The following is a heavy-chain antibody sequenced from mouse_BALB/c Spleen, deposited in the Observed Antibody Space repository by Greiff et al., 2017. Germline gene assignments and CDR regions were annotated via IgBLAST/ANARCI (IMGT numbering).Heavy chain of an antibody. Sequence: VQLQQSGPGLVQPSQSLSITCTVSGFSLTSYGVHWVRQSPGKGLEWLGVIWSGGSTDYNAAFISRLSISKDNSKSQVFFKMNSLQADDTAIYYCATSDSSGYAWFAYWGQGTLVTVSA. CDR1: GFSLTSYG. CDR3: ATSDSSGYAWFAY. V-gene: IGHV2-4-1*01. J-gene: IGHJ3*01. CDR2: IWSGGST. D-gene: IGHD3-2*01.